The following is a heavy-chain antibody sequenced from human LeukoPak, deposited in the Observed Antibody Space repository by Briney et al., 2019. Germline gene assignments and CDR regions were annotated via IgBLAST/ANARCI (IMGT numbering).Heavy chain of an antibody. CDR2: INSDGSWT. D-gene: IGHD2-21*01. Sequence: HPGGSLRLSCAASGNYWMHWVRQAPGKGLVWVSHINSDGSWTSYADSVKGRFTISRDNSKNTLYLQMDSLRGEDTAVYYCAKDFRIGYSAHFDYWGQGALVTVSS. J-gene: IGHJ4*02. CDR3: AKDFRIGYSAHFDY. CDR1: GNYW. V-gene: IGHV3-74*01.